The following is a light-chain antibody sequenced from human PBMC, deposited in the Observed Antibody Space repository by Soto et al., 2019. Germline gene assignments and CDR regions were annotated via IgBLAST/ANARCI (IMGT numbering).Light chain of an antibody. Sequence: QSALTQPPSASGSPGQAVTISCTGTSSDIGGHNFVSWYQQHPGKAPKLLIFEVNKRPSGVPDRFPASKSGITASLTVSGLQPEDEAAYFCSSYTGTDNSVIFGGGTKLTVL. J-gene: IGLJ2*01. CDR3: SSYTGTDNSVI. V-gene: IGLV2-8*01. CDR2: EVN. CDR1: SSDIGGHNF.